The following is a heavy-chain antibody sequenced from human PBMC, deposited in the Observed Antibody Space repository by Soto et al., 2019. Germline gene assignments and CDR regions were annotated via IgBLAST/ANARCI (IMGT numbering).Heavy chain of an antibody. CDR2: IVDTGGRT. J-gene: IGHJ6*02. CDR1: GFAFSSYA. D-gene: IGHD2-2*01. CDR3: APVPAASSYYNLDV. Sequence: EVQLLESGGGLVQPGGSLRLSCTASGFAFSSYAMNWVRQAPGKGLEWVSGIVDTGGRTFYADSVKGRFTISRDNAKNTLYLEMNSLRAEDTAIYYCAPVPAASSYYNLDVWGQGTTVTVSS. V-gene: IGHV3-23*01.